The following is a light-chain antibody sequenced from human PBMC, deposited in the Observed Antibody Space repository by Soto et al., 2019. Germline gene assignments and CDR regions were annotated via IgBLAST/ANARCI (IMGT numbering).Light chain of an antibody. CDR2: DTS. CDR1: QSVSSY. V-gene: IGKV3-11*01. J-gene: IGKJ5*01. Sequence: EIVLTQSPATLSLSPGERATLSCRASQSVSSYLAWYQQRPGQAPRLLIYDTSNRATGIPARFSGSGSGTDFTLTVSSLEPEDFAIYYCQQRYNWPITFGQGKRMEIK. CDR3: QQRYNWPIT.